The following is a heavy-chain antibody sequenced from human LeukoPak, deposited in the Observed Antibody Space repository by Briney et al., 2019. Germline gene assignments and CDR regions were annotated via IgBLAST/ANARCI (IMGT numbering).Heavy chain of an antibody. V-gene: IGHV3-48*03. CDR3: ARPAHLQRAEAPMDV. CDR1: GLTFSNYD. J-gene: IGHJ6*02. CDR2: ISSSARSI. Sequence: PGGSLRLSCAASGLTFSNYDMNWVRQAPGKGLEWVSYISSSARSINYADSVKGRFTISRDNAKNSLYLQMNSLRAEDTAIYYCARPAHLQRAEAPMDVWGQGTTVTVSS.